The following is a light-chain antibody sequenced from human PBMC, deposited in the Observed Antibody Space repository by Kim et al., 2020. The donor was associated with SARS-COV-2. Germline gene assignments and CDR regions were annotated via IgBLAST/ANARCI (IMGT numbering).Light chain of an antibody. CDR3: QQYGTSLFT. Sequence: PGERATLSCRTSHTVSSTSLAWYQQRPGQSPRLLIYGASIRATGIPDRFSGSGSGTDFTLTISRLEPEDFAVYYCQQYGTSLFTFGQGTRL. V-gene: IGKV3-20*01. CDR2: GAS. CDR1: HTVSSTS. J-gene: IGKJ5*01.